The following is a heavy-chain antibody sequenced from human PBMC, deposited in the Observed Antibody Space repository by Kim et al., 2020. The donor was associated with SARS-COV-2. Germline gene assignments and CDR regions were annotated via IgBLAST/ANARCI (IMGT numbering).Heavy chain of an antibody. V-gene: IGHV1-46*01. Sequence: ASVKVSCKASGYTFTSYYMHWVRQAPGQGLEWMGIINPSGGSTSYAQKFQGRVTMTRDTSTSTVYMELSSLRSEDTAVYYCARGREDYSGSYPVFGYWGQGTLVTVSS. J-gene: IGHJ4*02. CDR2: INPSGGST. CDR3: ARGREDYSGSYPVFGY. CDR1: GYTFTSYY. D-gene: IGHD1-26*01.